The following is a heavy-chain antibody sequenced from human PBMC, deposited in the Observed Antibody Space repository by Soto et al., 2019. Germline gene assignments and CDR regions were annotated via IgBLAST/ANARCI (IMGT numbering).Heavy chain of an antibody. J-gene: IGHJ4*02. CDR3: ARGPSTMGGNTLDY. CDR2: IYTSGST. Sequence: QVQLQESGPGLVKPSATLSLTCTVSGGSISSYYWSWIRQPAGKGLEWLGRIYTSGSTNYNPSLKIRVAMSVDTSKNQFSLKLSSVTAADTAVYYCARGPSTMGGNTLDYWGQGTLVTVSS. D-gene: IGHD2-15*01. V-gene: IGHV4-4*07. CDR1: GGSISSYY.